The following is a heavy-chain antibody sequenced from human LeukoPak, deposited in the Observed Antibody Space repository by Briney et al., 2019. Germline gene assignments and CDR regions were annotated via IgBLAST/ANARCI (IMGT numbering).Heavy chain of an antibody. Sequence: ASVKVSCKVSGYTLTELSMHWVRQAPGKGLEWMGDFDPEDGETIYAQKFQGRVTMTEDTSTDTAYMELSSLRSEDTAVYYCATTDYGDYEPYFQHWGQGTLVTVSS. J-gene: IGHJ1*01. D-gene: IGHD4-17*01. CDR3: ATTDYGDYEPYFQH. V-gene: IGHV1-24*01. CDR2: FDPEDGET. CDR1: GYTLTELS.